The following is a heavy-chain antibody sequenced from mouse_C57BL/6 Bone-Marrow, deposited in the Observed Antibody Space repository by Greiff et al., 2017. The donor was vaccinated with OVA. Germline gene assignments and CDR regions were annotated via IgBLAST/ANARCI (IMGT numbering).Heavy chain of an antibody. CDR1: GFTFSDFY. J-gene: IGHJ4*01. V-gene: IGHV7-1*01. CDR3: ARERNYVRAMDY. CDR2: SRNKANDYTT. D-gene: IGHD2-1*01. Sequence: EVKLVESGGGLVQSGRSLRLSCATSGFTFSDFYMEWVRQAPGKGLEWIAASRNKANDYTTEYSASVKGRFIVSRDTSQSILYLQMNALRAEDTAIYYCARERNYVRAMDYWGQGTSVTVSS.